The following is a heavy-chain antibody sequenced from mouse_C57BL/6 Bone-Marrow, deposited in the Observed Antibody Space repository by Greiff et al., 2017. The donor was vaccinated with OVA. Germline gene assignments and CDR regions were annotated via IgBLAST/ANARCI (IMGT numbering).Heavy chain of an antibody. V-gene: IGHV5-15*01. CDR2: ISNLAYSI. Sequence: EVKLVESGGGLVQPGGSLKLSCAASGFTFSDYGMAWVRQAPRKGPEWVAFISNLAYSIYYADTVTGRFTISRENAKNTLYLEMSSLRSEDTAMYYCARHGGGSLYFDYWGQGTTLTVSS. D-gene: IGHD1-1*02. J-gene: IGHJ2*01. CDR1: GFTFSDYG. CDR3: ARHGGGSLYFDY.